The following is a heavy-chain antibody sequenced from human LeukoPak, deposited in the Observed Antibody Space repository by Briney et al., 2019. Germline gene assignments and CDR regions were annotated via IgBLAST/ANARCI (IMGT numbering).Heavy chain of an antibody. D-gene: IGHD6-13*01. CDR1: GYTFTGYY. J-gene: IGHJ4*02. CDR2: INPNSGGT. CDR3: ARVSSSFLPFGY. Sequence: ASVKVSCKASGYTFTGYYMHWVRQAPGQGLEWMGRINPNSGGTNYAQKFQGRVTMTRDTSISTAYMELSRLRSDDTAVYYCARVSSSFLPFGYWGQGTLVTVSS. V-gene: IGHV1-2*06.